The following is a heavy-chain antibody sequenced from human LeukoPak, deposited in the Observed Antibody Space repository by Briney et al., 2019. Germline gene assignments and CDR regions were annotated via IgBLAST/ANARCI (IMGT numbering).Heavy chain of an antibody. CDR3: ARESYSSGPGQH. D-gene: IGHD6-19*01. Sequence: GGSLRPSCAASGFTSSGYSMNWVRQAPGKGLQWISYIGFSSSVIHYTDSVKGRFTISRDNAKNSLYLQMNSLRAEDTAVYYCARESYSSGPGQHWGQGTLVTVSS. CDR1: GFTSSGYS. V-gene: IGHV3-48*04. CDR2: IGFSSSVI. J-gene: IGHJ1*01.